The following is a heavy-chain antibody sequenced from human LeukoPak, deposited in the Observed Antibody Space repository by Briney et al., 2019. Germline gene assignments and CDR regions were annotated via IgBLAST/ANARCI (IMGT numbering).Heavy chain of an antibody. V-gene: IGHV3-74*01. J-gene: IGHJ4*01. CDR2: IFADGSTT. CDR3: ARELPREVTLDY. CDR1: EFNFFSYG. Sequence: AGGSLRLSCVASEFNFFSYGMQWVRQAPGGGLVWVSRIFADGSTTSYADSVKGRFTISRDNAKNTLYLQMNSLRAEDTAVYYCARELPREVTLDYWGQGTLVTVSP. D-gene: IGHD2-21*02.